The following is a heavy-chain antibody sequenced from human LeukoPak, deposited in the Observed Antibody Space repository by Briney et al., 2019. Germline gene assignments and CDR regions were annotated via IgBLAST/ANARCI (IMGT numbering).Heavy chain of an antibody. CDR3: ARTYDFGRGPPGDAFDN. V-gene: IGHV3-30*02. J-gene: IGHJ3*02. Sequence: GGSLRLSCAASGFTFSSYGMHWVRQAPGKGLEWVAFIRYDGSNKYYADSVQGRFTISRDDAKDSVFLQMNSLRVDDTAVYYCARTYDFGRGPPGDAFDNWGQGTLVTVPS. D-gene: IGHD3-3*01. CDR1: GFTFSSYG. CDR2: IRYDGSNK.